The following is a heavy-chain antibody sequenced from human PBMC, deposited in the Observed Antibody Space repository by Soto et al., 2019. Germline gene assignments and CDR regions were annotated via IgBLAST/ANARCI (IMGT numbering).Heavy chain of an antibody. CDR2: IYNSGST. V-gene: IGHV4-30-4*01. J-gene: IGHJ5*02. CDR1: GDSLRSGDYY. Sequence: QVQLQESGPGLVKPSQTLSLTCTVSGDSLRSGDYYWSWVRRPPGKGLEWIGYIYNSGSTYYEPSLRSRLTISEDLSKNQLSLRLTAVTAADTAVYYCARGVDTMAFDHWGQGTLVTVSS. D-gene: IGHD2-2*01. CDR3: ARGVDTMAFDH.